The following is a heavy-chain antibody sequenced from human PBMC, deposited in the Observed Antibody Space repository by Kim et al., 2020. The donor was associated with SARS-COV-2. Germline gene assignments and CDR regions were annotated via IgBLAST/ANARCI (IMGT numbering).Heavy chain of an antibody. CDR1: GFTFNTFS. V-gene: IGHV3-7*01. D-gene: IGHD5-18*01. CDR3: SRGCPRGDIYGYSDY. J-gene: IGHJ4*01. CDR2: IKHDGSAK. Sequence: GGSLRLSCAASGFTFNTFSMNWVRQAPGKGLEWVANIKHDGSAKYYLDSVKGRFTISRDNAENSLYLQMNSLRAEDTAMYYCSRGCPRGDIYGYSDYWG.